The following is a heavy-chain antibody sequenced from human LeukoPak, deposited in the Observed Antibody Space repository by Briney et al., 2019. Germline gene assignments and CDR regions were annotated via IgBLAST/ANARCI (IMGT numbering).Heavy chain of an antibody. V-gene: IGHV3-21*01. CDR1: GLTFSTYA. D-gene: IGHD5-24*01. J-gene: IGHJ3*02. Sequence: GSLPLSCAASGLTFSTYAMNWVRQAPGKGREWVSSISSSSSYIYYADSVKGRFTISRDNAKNSLYLQMNSLRAEDTAVYYCARDHGMATTMDAFDIWGQGTMVTVSS. CDR2: ISSSSSYI. CDR3: ARDHGMATTMDAFDI.